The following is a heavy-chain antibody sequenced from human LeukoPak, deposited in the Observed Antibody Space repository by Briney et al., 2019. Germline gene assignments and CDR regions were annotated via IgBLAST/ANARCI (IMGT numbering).Heavy chain of an antibody. J-gene: IGHJ3*02. CDR1: GFTFSSFT. D-gene: IGHD3-3*01. Sequence: GGSLRLSCAASGFTFSSFTMHWVRQAPGKGLEWVAVMSYDGSNKYYADSVKGRFTISRDNSNNTLYLHMNSLRAEDTAVYYCARAIFGVLILNAFDIWGQGTMFTVSS. V-gene: IGHV3-30-3*01. CDR3: ARAIFGVLILNAFDI. CDR2: MSYDGSNK.